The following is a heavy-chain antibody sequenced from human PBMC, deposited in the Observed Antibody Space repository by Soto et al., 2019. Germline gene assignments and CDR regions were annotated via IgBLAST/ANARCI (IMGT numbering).Heavy chain of an antibody. D-gene: IGHD1-26*01. J-gene: IGHJ4*02. CDR3: AREGDSGSYIAVPPPFDY. CDR2: IIPIFGTA. CDR1: GGTFSSYA. V-gene: IGHV1-69*01. Sequence: QVQLVQSGAEVKKPGSSVKVSCKASGGTFSSYAISWVRQAPGQGLEWMGGIIPIFGTANYAQKFQGRVTITTDESTSSAYMELSSLRSEDTAVYYCAREGDSGSYIAVPPPFDYWGQGTLVTVSS.